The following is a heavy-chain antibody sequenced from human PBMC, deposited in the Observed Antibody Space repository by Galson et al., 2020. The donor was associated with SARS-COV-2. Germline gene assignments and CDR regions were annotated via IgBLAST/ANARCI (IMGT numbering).Heavy chain of an antibody. CDR3: ASKVGATTSTSPCDY. D-gene: IGHD1-26*01. Sequence: SATLSLTCAVTGGSISSSNWWSWVRQPPGKGLEWIGEIYHSGSTNYNPSLKSRVTISVDKSKNQFSLKLSSVTAADTAVYYCASKVGATTSTSPCDYGGQGTLVTVSS. V-gene: IGHV4-4*02. CDR2: IYHSGST. CDR1: GGSISSSNW. J-gene: IGHJ4*02.